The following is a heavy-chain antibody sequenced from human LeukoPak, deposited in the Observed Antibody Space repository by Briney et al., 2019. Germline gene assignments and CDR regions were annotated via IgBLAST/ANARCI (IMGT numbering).Heavy chain of an antibody. CDR2: IYYSGST. CDR3: ARVSTIFGVVRYYYYYMDV. J-gene: IGHJ6*03. Sequence: SETLSLTCTVSGGSISSSSYYWGWIRQPPGKGLEWIGSIYYSGSTYYNPSLKSRVTISVDTSKNQFSLKLSSVTAADTAVYYCARVSTIFGVVRYYYYYMDVWGKGTTVTVSS. V-gene: IGHV4-39*01. CDR1: GGSISSSSYY. D-gene: IGHD3-3*01.